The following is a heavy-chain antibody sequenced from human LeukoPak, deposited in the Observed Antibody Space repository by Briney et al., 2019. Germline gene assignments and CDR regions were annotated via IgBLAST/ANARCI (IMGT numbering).Heavy chain of an antibody. CDR1: GFTFSTYW. CDR2: IKKDGNEK. D-gene: IGHD2-15*01. Sequence: GGSLRLSCAASGFTFSTYWMSWVRQAPGKGLEWVANIKKDGNEKYYMDSVKGRFTISRDNAENSLYLQMNSLRAEDTAVYYCAREGVHCSGRSCLKAYWGQGTQVTVSS. J-gene: IGHJ4*02. CDR3: AREGVHCSGRSCLKAY. V-gene: IGHV3-7*03.